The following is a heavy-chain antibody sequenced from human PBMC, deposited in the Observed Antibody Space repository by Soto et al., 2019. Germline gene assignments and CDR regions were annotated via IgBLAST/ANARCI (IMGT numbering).Heavy chain of an antibody. CDR2: ISPYSGKT. Sequence: GGPVTVSRKTSVYTLSNHDVRRVRQTPGQGLEWMGWISPYSGKTNYARKFKDRVTMTTDTSTSTVYMELTSLTSDDTAVYYCAREGLLLLPDYWGQGTLVTVSS. CDR1: VYTLSNHD. V-gene: IGHV1-18*01. D-gene: IGHD3-22*01. J-gene: IGHJ4*02. CDR3: AREGLLLLPDY.